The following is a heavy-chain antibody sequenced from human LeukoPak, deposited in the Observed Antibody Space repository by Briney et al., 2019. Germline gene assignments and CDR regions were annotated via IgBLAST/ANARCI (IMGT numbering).Heavy chain of an antibody. V-gene: IGHV3-23*01. CDR2: ISGSGGST. CDR3: ARGFCSGGSCYEVDY. D-gene: IGHD2-15*01. Sequence: PGGSLRLSCAASGFTFSSYAMSWVRQAPGKGLEWVSAISGSGGSTYYADSVKGRFTISRDNSKNTLYLQMNSLRAEDTAVYYCARGFCSGGSCYEVDYWGQGTLVTVSS. CDR1: GFTFSSYA. J-gene: IGHJ4*02.